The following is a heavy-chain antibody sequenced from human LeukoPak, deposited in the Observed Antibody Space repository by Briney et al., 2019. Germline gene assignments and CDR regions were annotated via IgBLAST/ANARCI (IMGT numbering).Heavy chain of an antibody. Sequence: PSETLSLTCTVSGGCISSYYWSWIRQPPGKGLERIGYMYYSGSTNYNPSLKSRVSISVDTSKNQFSLRLSSVTAADTAVYFCASPSLTGGYFGMDVWGQGTTVTVSS. J-gene: IGHJ6*02. CDR3: ASPSLTGGYFGMDV. CDR2: MYYSGST. CDR1: GGCISSYY. V-gene: IGHV4-59*08. D-gene: IGHD3-9*01.